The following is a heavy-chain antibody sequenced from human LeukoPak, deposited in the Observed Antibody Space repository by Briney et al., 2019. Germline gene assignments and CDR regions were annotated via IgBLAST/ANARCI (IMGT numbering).Heavy chain of an antibody. CDR2: IYGSSRT. J-gene: IGHJ4*02. V-gene: IGHV3-66*01. Sequence: GGSLRLSCAGSGFIVSSNYMSWVRQAAGKGLEWVSVIYGSSRTYYVDSVKGRFTISRDNSKNTVYLQMDSLRAEDTAVYYCARDRADGYNYGGYFDNWGQGTLVTVSS. CDR3: ARDRADGYNYGGYFDN. D-gene: IGHD5-18*01. CDR1: GFIVSSNY.